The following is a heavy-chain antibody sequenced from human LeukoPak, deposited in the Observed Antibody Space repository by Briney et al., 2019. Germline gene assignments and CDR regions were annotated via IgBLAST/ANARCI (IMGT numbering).Heavy chain of an antibody. V-gene: IGHV4-39*01. Sequence: SETLSLTCTVSGGSISSSSYYWGWIRQPPGKGLEWIGSIYYSGSTYYNPSLKSRVTITVDTSKNQFSLKLSSVTAADTAVYYCARLSNDYGDYAGYWYFDLWGRGTLVTVSS. CDR3: ARLSNDYGDYAGYWYFDL. CDR1: GGSISSSSYY. D-gene: IGHD4-17*01. J-gene: IGHJ2*01. CDR2: IYYSGST.